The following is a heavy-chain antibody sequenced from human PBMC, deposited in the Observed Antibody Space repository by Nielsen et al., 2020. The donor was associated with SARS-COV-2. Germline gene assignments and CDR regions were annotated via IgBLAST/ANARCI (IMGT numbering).Heavy chain of an antibody. Sequence: GESLTISCTVSGFTFGTYKRTWVRQPPGKGLQWVAGILGSGAATFYADSVKGRFTVSRDNSMNTVYLEMSRLRSEDTALYFCAKDRIPDGLWEIDYCVHCTRVTVSS. V-gene: IGHV3-23*01. CDR2: ILGSGAAT. J-gene: IGHJ4*01. CDR3: AKDRIPDGLWEIDY. D-gene: IGHD1-14*01. CDR1: GFTFGTYK.